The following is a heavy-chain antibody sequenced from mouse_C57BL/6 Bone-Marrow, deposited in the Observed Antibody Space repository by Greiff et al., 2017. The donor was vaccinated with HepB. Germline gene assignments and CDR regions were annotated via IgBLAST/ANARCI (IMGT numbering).Heavy chain of an antibody. CDR3: ARPRLLLYYFDY. V-gene: IGHV1-55*01. D-gene: IGHD1-1*01. CDR2: IYPGSGST. Sequence: QVQLQQPGAELVKPGASVKMSCKASGYTFTSYWITWVKQRPGQGLEWIGDIYPGSGSTNYNEKFKSKATLTVDTSSSTAYMQLSSLTSDDSAVYYCARPRLLLYYFDYWGQGTTLTVSS. J-gene: IGHJ2*01. CDR1: GYTFTSYW.